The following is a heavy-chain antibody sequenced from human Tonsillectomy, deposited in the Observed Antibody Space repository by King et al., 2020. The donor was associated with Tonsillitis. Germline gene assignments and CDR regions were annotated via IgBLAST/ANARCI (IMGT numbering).Heavy chain of an antibody. J-gene: IGHJ5*02. CDR3: AREGGVAAASSEAWFDP. Sequence: QVQLVESGAEVKKPGASVKVSCKASGYTFTGYYMHWVRQAPGQGLEWMGWISPNSGGTNYAQKFQGRVTVTSDTSINTAYMELSRLRSDDTAVYHCAREGGVAAASSEAWFDPWGQGTLVTVSS. D-gene: IGHD6-13*01. CDR2: ISPNSGGT. V-gene: IGHV1-2*02. CDR1: GYTFTGYY.